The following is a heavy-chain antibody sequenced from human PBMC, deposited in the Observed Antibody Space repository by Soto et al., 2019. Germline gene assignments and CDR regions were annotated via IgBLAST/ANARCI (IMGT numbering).Heavy chain of an antibody. CDR3: ARAQKRYCSSTSCRSAFDY. CDR1: GGSISRGDYY. D-gene: IGHD2-2*01. V-gene: IGHV4-30-4*01. CDR2: IYYSGST. Sequence: SETLSLTCTVSGGSISRGDYYWSWIRQPPGKGLEWIGYIYYSGSTYYNPSLKSRVTISVDTSKNQFSLKLSSVTAADTAVYYCARAQKRYCSSTSCRSAFDYWGQGTLVTVSS. J-gene: IGHJ4*02.